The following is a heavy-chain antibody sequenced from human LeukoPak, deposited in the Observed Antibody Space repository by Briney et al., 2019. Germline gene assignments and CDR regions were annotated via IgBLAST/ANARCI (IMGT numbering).Heavy chain of an antibody. D-gene: IGHD1-26*01. J-gene: IGHJ4*02. V-gene: IGHV3-23*01. CDR1: AFTFSNIA. Sequence: GGSLRLSCAASAFTFSNIAMSWVRQAPGKGLEWVSAINGGGGSTYYADSVKGRFTISRDNAKNTLYLQMNSLRAEDTAIYYCAKDSPFIGPYWGQGTLVTVSS. CDR3: AKDSPFIGPY. CDR2: INGGGGST.